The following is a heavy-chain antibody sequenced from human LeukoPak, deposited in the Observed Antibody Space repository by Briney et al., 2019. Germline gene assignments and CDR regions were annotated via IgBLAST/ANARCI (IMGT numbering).Heavy chain of an antibody. CDR1: GFTFSSYA. CDR2: ISGGSGSST. CDR3: AKGSSSGWPYFFDY. D-gene: IGHD6-19*01. V-gene: IGHV3-23*01. J-gene: IGHJ4*02. Sequence: PGGSLRLSYAASGFTFSSYAMSWVRQAPGKGLEWFSAISGGSGSSTYYADAVKGRFTISRDNSKTTLYLEMNSLRAEDTAVYYCAKGSSSGWPYFFDYWGQGTLVTVSS.